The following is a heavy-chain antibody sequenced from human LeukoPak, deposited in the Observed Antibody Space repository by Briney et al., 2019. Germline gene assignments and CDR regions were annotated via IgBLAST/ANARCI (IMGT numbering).Heavy chain of an antibody. D-gene: IGHD1-14*01. V-gene: IGHV1-24*01. CDR2: FDPEDGET. CDR1: GYRLSELS. CDR3: ATPGYRNDAFDI. J-gene: IGHJ3*02. Sequence: ASVTVSRKVSGYRLSELSMHWVRQAPGKGLEWMGGFDPEDGETIYAQKFQGRVTMTEDTSTDTVYMELSSLRSEDTAVYYCATPGYRNDAFDIWGQGTMVTVSS.